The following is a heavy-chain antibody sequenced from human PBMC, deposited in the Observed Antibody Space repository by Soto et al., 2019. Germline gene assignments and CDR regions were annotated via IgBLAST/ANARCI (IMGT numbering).Heavy chain of an antibody. V-gene: IGHV3-9*01. D-gene: IGHD6-6*01. Sequence: GGSLRLSCAASGFTFDDYAMHWVRQAPGKGLEWVSGISWNSGSIGYADSLKGRFTISRDNAKNSLYLQMNSLRAEDAALYCCAKDILATRRYYFDYWGQGTLVTVSS. CDR3: AKDILATRRYYFDY. CDR2: ISWNSGSI. CDR1: GFTFDDYA. J-gene: IGHJ4*02.